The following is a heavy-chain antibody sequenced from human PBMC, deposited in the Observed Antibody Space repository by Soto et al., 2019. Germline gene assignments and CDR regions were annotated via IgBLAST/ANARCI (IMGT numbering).Heavy chain of an antibody. CDR2: IYYSGST. CDR3: ARGRGVLLWFGELYPFDP. V-gene: IGHV4-59*12. J-gene: IGHJ5*02. D-gene: IGHD3-10*01. Sequence: SETLSLTCTVSGGSISSYYWSWIRQPPGKGLEWIGYIYYSGSTNYNPSLKSRVTISVDTSKNQFSLKLSSVTAADTAVYYCARGRGVLLWFGELYPFDPWGQGTPVTVSS. CDR1: GGSISSYY.